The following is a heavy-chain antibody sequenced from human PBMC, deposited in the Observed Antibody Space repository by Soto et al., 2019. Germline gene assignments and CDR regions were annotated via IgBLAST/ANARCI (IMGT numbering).Heavy chain of an antibody. Sequence: QVQLVESGGGVVQPGRSLRLSCAASGFTFSSYGMHWVRQAPGKGLEWVAVIWYDGSNKYYADSVKGRFTISRDNSKNTLYLQMNSLRAEDTGVYYCARDRRGGSYSSSGYYFDYWGQGTLVTVSS. CDR2: IWYDGSNK. V-gene: IGHV3-33*01. D-gene: IGHD1-26*01. J-gene: IGHJ4*02. CDR3: ARDRRGGSYSSSGYYFDY. CDR1: GFTFSSYG.